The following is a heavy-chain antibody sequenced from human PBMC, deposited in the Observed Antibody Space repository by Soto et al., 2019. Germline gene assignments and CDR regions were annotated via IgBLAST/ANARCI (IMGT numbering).Heavy chain of an antibody. J-gene: IGHJ6*02. CDR3: ARADRTLVTSYGLDV. V-gene: IGHV4-34*01. Sequence: SETPSLTCAVSGGSFRGFYWTWILQPPGEGLEWIGEINHIGTINFNPSLRSRLTISLDSSKKHFSLKLTSLTAADAAVYYCARADRTLVTSYGLDVWGQGTTVTVSS. CDR1: GGSFRGFY. D-gene: IGHD2-21*02. CDR2: INHIGTI.